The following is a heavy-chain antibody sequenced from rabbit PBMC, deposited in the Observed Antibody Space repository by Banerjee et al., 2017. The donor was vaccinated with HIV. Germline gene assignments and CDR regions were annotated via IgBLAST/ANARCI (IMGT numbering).Heavy chain of an antibody. J-gene: IGHJ4*01. CDR2: INSNTGNT. CDR1: GFSFNNKYV. Sequence: QEQLEESGGDLVKPEGSLTLTCTASGFSFNNKYVMCWVRQAPGKGLEWIACINSNTGNTVYASWVNGRFTISSDNAQNTVFLQLHSLTAADTATYFCVKDYSGWGADLWGQGTLVTVS. V-gene: IGHV1S45*01. CDR3: VKDYSGWGADL. D-gene: IGHD4-1*01.